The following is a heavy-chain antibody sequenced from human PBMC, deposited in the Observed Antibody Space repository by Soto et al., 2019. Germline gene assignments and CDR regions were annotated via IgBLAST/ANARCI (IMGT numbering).Heavy chain of an antibody. Sequence: SETLSLTCTVSCGSISSGDYYWSWIRQPPGKGLEWIGYIYYSGSTYYNPSLKSRVTISVDTSKNQFSLKLSSVTAADTAVYYCASYSGSSDYYGIDVWGQGTTVTVSS. J-gene: IGHJ6*02. CDR3: ASYSGSSDYYGIDV. V-gene: IGHV4-30-4*01. D-gene: IGHD1-26*01. CDR1: CGSISSGDYY. CDR2: IYYSGST.